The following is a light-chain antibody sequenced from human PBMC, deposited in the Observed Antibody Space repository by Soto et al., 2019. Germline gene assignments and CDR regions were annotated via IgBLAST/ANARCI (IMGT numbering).Light chain of an antibody. J-gene: IGLJ2*01. CDR1: SSDVGGYNC. Sequence: QSALTQPPSASGSPGQSVTISCTGTSSDVGGYNCVSWYQQHPGKAPRLVIFEVTKRPSGVPDRFSGSKSANTASLTVSGLQAEDEADYYCSSYAGTNHLVFGGGTKVTVL. V-gene: IGLV2-8*01. CDR2: EVT. CDR3: SSYAGTNHLV.